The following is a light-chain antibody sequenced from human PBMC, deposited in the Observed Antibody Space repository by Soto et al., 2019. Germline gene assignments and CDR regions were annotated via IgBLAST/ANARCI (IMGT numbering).Light chain of an antibody. J-gene: IGKJ1*01. CDR3: QHYNTYPWT. CDR2: EES. V-gene: IGKV1-9*01. CDR1: QAITNN. Sequence: DIHLTQSPSSLSASVGDRVTITCRASQAITNNLAWYQQKPGNPPRLLIYEESTLHSGVPSRFSGRKVGTQFILTIDSLQPEDFATYYCQHYNTYPWTFGQGTKVEIK.